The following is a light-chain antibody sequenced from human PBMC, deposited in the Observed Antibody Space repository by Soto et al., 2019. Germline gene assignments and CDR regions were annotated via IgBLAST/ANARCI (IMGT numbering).Light chain of an antibody. CDR2: KAS. J-gene: IGKJ4*01. CDR3: QQYNSYPLS. V-gene: IGKV1-5*03. CDR1: QSISVW. Sequence: DIQMTQSPSTLSASVGDRVTITCRASQSISVWLAWYQQKPGKAPKLLIYKASSLESGVPSSFSGSGSGTEFTLTISSLQPDYFATYYRQQYNSYPLSYGGGTKVEIK.